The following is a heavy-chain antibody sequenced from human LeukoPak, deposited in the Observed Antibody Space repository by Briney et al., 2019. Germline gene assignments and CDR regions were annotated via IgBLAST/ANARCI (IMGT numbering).Heavy chain of an antibody. V-gene: IGHV3-21*01. Sequence: PGGSLRLSCAASGFTFSRYTMNWARQAPGRVLEWVSSISSSTSYIYYADSVKGRFTISRDNAKDSVYLQMNSLRAEDSATYYCVREGFYFFDFWGQGTLVTVSS. CDR3: VREGFYFFDF. CDR1: GFTFSRYT. CDR2: ISSSTSYI. J-gene: IGHJ4*01.